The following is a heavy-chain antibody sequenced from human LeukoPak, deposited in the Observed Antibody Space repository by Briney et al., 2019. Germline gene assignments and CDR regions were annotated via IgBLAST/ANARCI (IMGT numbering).Heavy chain of an antibody. Sequence: GASVKVSFKASGYTFTGYYMHLVRQAPGQGLEWMGWINPNSGGTNYAQKVQGRVTMNRDTSISTAYMELSRLRSDDTAVYYCARDAPYYYDSSGYYYAFDIWGQGTMVTVSS. D-gene: IGHD3-22*01. V-gene: IGHV1-2*02. CDR3: ARDAPYYYDSSGYYYAFDI. CDR1: GYTFTGYY. CDR2: INPNSGGT. J-gene: IGHJ3*02.